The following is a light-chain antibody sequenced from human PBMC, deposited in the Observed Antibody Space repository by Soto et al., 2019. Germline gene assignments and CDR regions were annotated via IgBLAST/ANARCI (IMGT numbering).Light chain of an antibody. CDR2: KAS. Sequence: DIRMTQSPSTLSASVGDRVTITCRASQRISSWLAWYQQKPGKAPKLLIYKASTLQSGVPSRFSGSGSGTEFTLVISSLQPDYSATYYCQQYNDNCTFGQGTKVEIK. CDR3: QQYNDNCT. CDR1: QRISSW. J-gene: IGKJ1*01. V-gene: IGKV1-5*03.